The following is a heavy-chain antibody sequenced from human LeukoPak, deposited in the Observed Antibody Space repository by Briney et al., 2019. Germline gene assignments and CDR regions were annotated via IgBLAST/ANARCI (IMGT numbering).Heavy chain of an antibody. D-gene: IGHD3-22*01. Sequence: SETLSLTCSVSGDSISIYYWSWIRQPPGKGLEWIGYIYYSGGTSYNPSLKSRVTISVDTSKTQFSLRLSSVTAADTAVYYCARARNYYDSSGYYLNWYFDLWGRGTLVTVSS. CDR3: ARARNYYDSSGYYLNWYFDL. CDR1: GDSISIYY. CDR2: IYYSGGT. V-gene: IGHV4-59*01. J-gene: IGHJ2*01.